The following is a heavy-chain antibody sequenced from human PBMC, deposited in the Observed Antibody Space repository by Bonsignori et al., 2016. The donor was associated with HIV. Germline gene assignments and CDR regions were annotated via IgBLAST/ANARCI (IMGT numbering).Heavy chain of an antibody. D-gene: IGHD3-3*01. CDR3: ARAVQGFPEWRGTPCYYYYYMDV. CDR2: IYSGGST. J-gene: IGHJ6*03. Sequence: VRQMPGKGLEWVSVIYSGGSTYYADSVKGRFTISRDNSKNTLYLQMNSLRAEDTAVYYCARAVQGFPEWRGTPCYYYYYMDVWGKGTTVTVSS. V-gene: IGHV3-53*01.